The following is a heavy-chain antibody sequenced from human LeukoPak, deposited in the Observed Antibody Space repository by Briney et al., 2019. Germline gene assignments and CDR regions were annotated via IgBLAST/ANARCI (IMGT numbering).Heavy chain of an antibody. Sequence: SETLSLTCTVSGGSISSYYWGWIRQPPGKGLEWIGSMYYSGSTYYNPSLKSRVTISINTSKNQFSLKLTSVTAADTALYYCAKGGSRSYYFDYWGQGTLVTVSS. CDR1: GGSISSYY. D-gene: IGHD2/OR15-2a*01. J-gene: IGHJ4*02. CDR3: AKGGSRSYYFDY. CDR2: MYYSGST. V-gene: IGHV4-39*07.